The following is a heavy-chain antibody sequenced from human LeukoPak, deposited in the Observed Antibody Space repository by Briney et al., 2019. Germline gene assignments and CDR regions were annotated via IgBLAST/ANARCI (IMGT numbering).Heavy chain of an antibody. D-gene: IGHD3-22*01. CDR1: GGSISSHY. CDR2: MYYSGST. Sequence: PSETLSLTCTVSGGSISSHYWSWIRQPPGKGLEWIGSMYYSGSTNYKPSLKSRVTISVDTSKNQFSLKLSSVTAADTAVYYCARHAYYYDRSGSYEAFDIWGQGTMVTVSS. J-gene: IGHJ3*02. V-gene: IGHV4-59*08. CDR3: ARHAYYYDRSGSYEAFDI.